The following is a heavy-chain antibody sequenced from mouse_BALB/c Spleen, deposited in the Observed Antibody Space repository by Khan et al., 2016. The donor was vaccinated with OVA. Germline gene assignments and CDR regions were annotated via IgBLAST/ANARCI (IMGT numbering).Heavy chain of an antibody. CDR1: GYSITSGYA. J-gene: IGHJ2*01. CDR3: ARGNYYGDYFDD. D-gene: IGHD1-1*01. CDR2: ISYSGVT. V-gene: IGHV3-2*02. Sequence: EVQLQESGPGLVKPSQSLSLTCTVTGYSITSGYAWNWIRQFPGNKLEWMGYISYSGVTSYTPSLKSRISITRDTSKNQFFLQLNSVTTEDTATYYCARGNYYGDYFDDWGQGTTLTGSS.